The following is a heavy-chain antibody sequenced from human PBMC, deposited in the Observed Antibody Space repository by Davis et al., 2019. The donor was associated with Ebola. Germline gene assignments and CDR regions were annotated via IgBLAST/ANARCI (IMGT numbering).Heavy chain of an antibody. J-gene: IGHJ4*02. V-gene: IGHV3-21*04. CDR2: ISSSSNYI. CDR1: GFTFSSYY. Sequence: PGGSLRLSCAASGFTFSSYYMNWVRQAPGKGLEWVSSISSSSNYIYYADSVKGRFTISRDNAKNSLYLQMNSLRAEDTAVYYCARDNENYSSGWWGYFDYWGQGTLVTVSS. CDR3: ARDNENYSSGWWGYFDY. D-gene: IGHD6-19*01.